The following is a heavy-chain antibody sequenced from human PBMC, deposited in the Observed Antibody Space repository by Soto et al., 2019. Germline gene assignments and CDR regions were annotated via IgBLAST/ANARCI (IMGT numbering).Heavy chain of an antibody. CDR3: AKVARIMITFDAFDI. J-gene: IGHJ3*02. CDR1: GFTFDDYA. V-gene: IGHV3-9*01. Sequence: GGSLRLSCAASGFTFDDYAMHWVRQAPGKGLEWVSGISWNSGSIGYADSVKGRFTISRDNAKNSLYLQMNSLRAEDTALYYCAKVARIMITFDAFDIWGQGTMVTVSS. D-gene: IGHD3-16*01. CDR2: ISWNSGSI.